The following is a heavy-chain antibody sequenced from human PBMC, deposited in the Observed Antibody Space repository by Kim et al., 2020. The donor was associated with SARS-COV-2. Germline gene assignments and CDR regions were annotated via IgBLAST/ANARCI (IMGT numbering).Heavy chain of an antibody. CDR3: ARDRYGPGFYYFDY. D-gene: IGHD5-18*01. Sequence: GGSLRLSCAASGFTFSSYGMHWVRQAPGKGLEWVAVIWYDGSNKYYADSVKGRFTISRDNYKNKLYLQMNSLRAEDTAVYYCARDRYGPGFYYFDYWGQGTLVTVSS. CDR1: GFTFSSYG. CDR2: IWYDGSNK. V-gene: IGHV3-33*01. J-gene: IGHJ4*02.